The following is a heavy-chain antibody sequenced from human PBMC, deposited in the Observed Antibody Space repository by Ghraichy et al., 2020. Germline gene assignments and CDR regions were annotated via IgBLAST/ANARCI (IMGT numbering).Heavy chain of an antibody. J-gene: IGHJ3*02. CDR2: ICSASSYI. CDR3: ARDSGYCSGGRCNGDAFDI. V-gene: IGHV3-21*01. D-gene: IGHD2-15*01. Sequence: LSLTCAASGFTFSSYRMNWVRQAPGKGLEWVSSICSASSYIHYADSVKGRFTISRDNAENSVYLQMNSLRAEDTAVYYCARDSGYCSGGRCNGDAFDIWGQVTMVTVSS. CDR1: GFTFSSYR.